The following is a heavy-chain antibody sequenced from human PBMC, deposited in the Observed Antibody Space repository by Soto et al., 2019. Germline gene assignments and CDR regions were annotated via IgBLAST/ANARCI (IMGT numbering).Heavy chain of an antibody. CDR3: AKPRTYYYGSGSYTAPDY. Sequence: PGGSLRFSCAASGFTFSSYAMSWVRQAPGKGLEWVSAISGSGGSTYYADSVKGRFTISRDNSKNTLYLQMNSLRAEDTAVHYCAKPRTYYYGSGSYTAPDYWGQGTLVTVSS. D-gene: IGHD3-10*01. J-gene: IGHJ4*02. V-gene: IGHV3-23*01. CDR1: GFTFSSYA. CDR2: ISGSGGST.